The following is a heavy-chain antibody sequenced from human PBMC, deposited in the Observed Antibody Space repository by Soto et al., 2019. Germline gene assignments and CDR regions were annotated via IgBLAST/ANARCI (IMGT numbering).Heavy chain of an antibody. CDR2: IYSHGTT. J-gene: IGHJ5*02. Sequence: SETLSLTCTVSGGSITSYYWSWIRQPAGKGLEWIGRIYSHGTTNYNPSLKSRVTVSVDTSKNQVSLKLTSVTAADTAVYYSARDEDYYGSGSYYNKYNWFDPWGHGTLVTVSS. V-gene: IGHV4-4*07. D-gene: IGHD3-10*01. CDR1: GGSITSYY. CDR3: ARDEDYYGSGSYYNKYNWFDP.